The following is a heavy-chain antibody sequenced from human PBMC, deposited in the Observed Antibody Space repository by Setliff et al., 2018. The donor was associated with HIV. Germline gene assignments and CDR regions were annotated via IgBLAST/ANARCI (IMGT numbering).Heavy chain of an antibody. V-gene: IGHV3-23*01. CDR2: ISGNAGSS. CDR1: GFTFRSYA. CDR3: ARGPATGDYSYYFDY. Sequence: PGGSLRLSCAASGFTFRSYAMSWVRQAPGKGLEWVSGISGNAGSSFYADSVKGRFTISRDNSDNTLYLQMNSLRAEDTAVYYCARGPATGDYSYYFDYWGQGTLVTVSS. J-gene: IGHJ4*02. D-gene: IGHD4-17*01.